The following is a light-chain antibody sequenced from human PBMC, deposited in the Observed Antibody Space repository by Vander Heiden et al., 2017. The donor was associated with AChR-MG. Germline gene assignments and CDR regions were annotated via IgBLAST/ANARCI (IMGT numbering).Light chain of an antibody. J-gene: IGKJ1*01. V-gene: IGKV3-20*01. CDR2: GAS. Sequence: EIVLTQSPGTLSLSPGERATLSCRASQSVSSSYLAWYQQKPGQAPRVLIYGASGRATGIPDRFSGSGSGTDFTLTISRLEPEDFALYYCQQYGNSPPWTFGQGTKVEIK. CDR3: QQYGNSPPWT. CDR1: QSVSSSY.